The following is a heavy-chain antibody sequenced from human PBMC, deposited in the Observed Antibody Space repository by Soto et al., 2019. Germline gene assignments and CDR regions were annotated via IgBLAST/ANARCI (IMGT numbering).Heavy chain of an antibody. J-gene: IGHJ4*02. Sequence: EVQLVESGGGLIQPGGSLRLSCAVSGFTVSNNYMSWVRQAPGKGLEGVSVIYSGGYTAYGDSVKGRFTISRDNSKNKQSHQKNSRSADDTAVYYGGARPGGGGYWGQGTLVTVSS. CDR1: GFTVSNNY. CDR3: GARPGGGGY. CDR2: IYSGGYT. D-gene: IGHD3-10*01. V-gene: IGHV3-53*01.